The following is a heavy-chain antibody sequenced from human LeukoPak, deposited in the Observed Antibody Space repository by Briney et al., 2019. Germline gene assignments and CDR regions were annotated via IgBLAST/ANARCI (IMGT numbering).Heavy chain of an antibody. V-gene: IGHV3-66*01. D-gene: IGHD3-10*01. CDR1: GFTVSSNY. CDR2: IYSGGST. J-gene: IGHJ4*02. Sequence: GALRLSCAASGFTVSSNYMSWVRQAPGKGLEWVSVIYSGGSTYYADSVKGRFTISRDNSKNTLYLQMNSLRAEDTAVYYCARATMVRGVINDYWGQGTLVTVSS. CDR3: ARATMVRGVINDY.